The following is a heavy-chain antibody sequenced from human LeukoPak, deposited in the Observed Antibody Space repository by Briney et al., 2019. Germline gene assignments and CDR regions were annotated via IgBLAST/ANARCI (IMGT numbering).Heavy chain of an antibody. Sequence: SGGSLRLCCEASGFTFSSYDIQWVRQATGKGLEWVSSIGTAGDTYYAGSVKGRFTLSRENAKKSSYLQMNNLGAGDTAVYYCARGALGFDYWGRGALVTVSS. CDR1: GFTFSSYD. CDR2: IGTAGDT. CDR3: ARGALGFDY. J-gene: IGHJ4*02. V-gene: IGHV3-13*01.